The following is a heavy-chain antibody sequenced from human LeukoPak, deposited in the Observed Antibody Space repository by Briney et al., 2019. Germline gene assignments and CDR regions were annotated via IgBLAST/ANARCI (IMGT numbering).Heavy chain of an antibody. J-gene: IGHJ4*02. V-gene: IGHV4-34*03. CDR1: GGSFSGYY. D-gene: IGHD3-10*01. Sequence: SETLSLTCAVYGGSFSGYYWSWIRQPPGKGLEWIGEINHSGSTNYNPSLKSRVTISVDTSKNQFSLKLSSVTAADTAVYYCLSAYSGSYYEDDYWGQGTLVTVSS. CDR3: LSAYSGSYYEDDY. CDR2: INHSGST.